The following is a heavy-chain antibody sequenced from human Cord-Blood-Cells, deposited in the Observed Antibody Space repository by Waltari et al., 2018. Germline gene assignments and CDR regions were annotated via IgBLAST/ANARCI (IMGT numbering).Heavy chain of an antibody. CDR3: AQDGPTPDLYDDILTGILGDYYYMDV. Sequence: EVQLLESGGGLVQPGGSLRLSCAASGFTFSSYAMSWVRQAPGKGLEWVSAISGIGGSTYYADAVKGRFTIYRENSKNTLYLQMNSLRAEDTAAYYCAQDGPTPDLYDDILTGILGDYYYMDVWGKGTTVTVSS. D-gene: IGHD3-9*01. CDR1: GFTFSSYA. V-gene: IGHV3-23*01. J-gene: IGHJ6*03. CDR2: ISGIGGST.